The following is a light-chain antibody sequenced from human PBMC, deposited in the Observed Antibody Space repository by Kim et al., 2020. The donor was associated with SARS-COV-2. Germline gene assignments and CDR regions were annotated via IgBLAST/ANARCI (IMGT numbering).Light chain of an antibody. CDR1: QRVRSD. CDR3: QQYNNWPWT. CDR2: DAS. V-gene: IGKV3-15*01. J-gene: IGKJ1*01. Sequence: GSPGDRATHACRASQRVRSDLAWYQQKPGQAPRLLICDASTGATGIPGRFSGSGSGTEFTLTISSLKSEDSAVYYCQQYNNWPWTFGQGTKVDIK.